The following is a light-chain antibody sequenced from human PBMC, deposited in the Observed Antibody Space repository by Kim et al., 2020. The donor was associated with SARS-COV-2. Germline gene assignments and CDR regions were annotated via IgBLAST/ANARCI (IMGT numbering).Light chain of an antibody. J-gene: IGKJ3*01. V-gene: IGKV1-39*01. Sequence: DIQMTQSPSSLSASVEDRVTITCRTSQSISSHLNWYHQKPGRAPKLLISAASTLQGGVPSRFSGSGSETDFTLTISSLQPEDFATYFCQQSYITPFTFGPGTKVDIK. CDR3: QQSYITPFT. CDR2: AAS. CDR1: QSISSH.